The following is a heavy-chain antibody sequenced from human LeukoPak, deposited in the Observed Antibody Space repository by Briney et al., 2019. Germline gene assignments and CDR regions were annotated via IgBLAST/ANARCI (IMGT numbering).Heavy chain of an antibody. V-gene: IGHV3-48*02. CDR3: ARDRIETPRASYY. CDR1: GFTFSTYT. CDR2: ISASSNTI. Sequence: PGGSLRLSCAASGFTFSTYTMNWVRRAPGKGLEWVSYISASSNTIYYADSVKGRFTISRDNAKNSLYLQMNSLRDEDTAVYYCARDRIETPRASYYWGQGTLVTVSS. J-gene: IGHJ4*02. D-gene: IGHD3-10*01.